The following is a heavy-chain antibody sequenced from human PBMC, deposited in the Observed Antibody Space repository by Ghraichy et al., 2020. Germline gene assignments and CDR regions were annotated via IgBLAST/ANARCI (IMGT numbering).Heavy chain of an antibody. CDR1: GYTFTSYG. CDR2: ISAYNGNT. Sequence: ASVKVSCKASGYTFTSYGISWVRQAPGQGLEWMGWISAYNGNTNYAQKLQGRVTMTTDTSTSTAYMELRSLRSDDTAVYYCARVLPPNWCSSTSCWLYGPFDIWGQGTMVTVSS. D-gene: IGHD2-2*01. J-gene: IGHJ3*02. CDR3: ARVLPPNWCSSTSCWLYGPFDI. V-gene: IGHV1-18*04.